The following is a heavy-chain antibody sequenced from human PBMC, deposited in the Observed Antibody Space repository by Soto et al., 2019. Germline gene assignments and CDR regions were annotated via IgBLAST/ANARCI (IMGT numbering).Heavy chain of an antibody. J-gene: IGHJ6*02. CDR1: GLTFNTSG. D-gene: IGHD2-21*02. V-gene: IGHV3-30*03. CDR3: ATKARVTNYLYYGMDV. CDR2: ISYDGATQ. Sequence: PGGSLRLSCEVSGLTFNTSGMHWVRQALGKGLEWLAVISYDGATQCYGDTVKGRFTISRDNSKNTLFLHMGRLRAEDTAMYYCATKARVTNYLYYGMDVWGLGTTVTVSS.